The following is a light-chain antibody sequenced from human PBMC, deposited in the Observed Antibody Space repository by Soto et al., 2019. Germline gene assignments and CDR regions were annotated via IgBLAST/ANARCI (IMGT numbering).Light chain of an antibody. CDR2: EAS. CDR1: QSVSSY. V-gene: IGKV3-11*01. CDR3: QQRSNWST. J-gene: IGKJ5*01. Sequence: EIVLTQSPATLSLSQGERATLSCGASQSVSSYLAWYQQEPGQAPRLLIYEASNRTTGIPARFSGSGSGTDFTLTISSLEPVDSSVYYCQQRSNWSTFGQGTRLESK.